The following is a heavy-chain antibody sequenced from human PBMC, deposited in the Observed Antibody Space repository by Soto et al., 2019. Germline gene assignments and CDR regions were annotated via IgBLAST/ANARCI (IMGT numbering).Heavy chain of an antibody. Sequence: QVQLQESGPGLVKPSQTLSLTCTVSGASISGGGFYWSWIRHHPERGREWIGNIYYTGNTYYSPSLKSRVSISVDTSKNQLSLKLTSVTAADTAVYYCARGSTTSPYYYYGMDVWGQGTTVTVSS. V-gene: IGHV4-31*03. D-gene: IGHD2-2*01. J-gene: IGHJ6*02. CDR1: GASISGGGFY. CDR2: IYYTGNT. CDR3: ARGSTTSPYYYYGMDV.